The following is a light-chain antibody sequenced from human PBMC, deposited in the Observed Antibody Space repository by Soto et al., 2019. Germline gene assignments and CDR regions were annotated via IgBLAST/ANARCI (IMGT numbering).Light chain of an antibody. CDR3: QQSYSTPIT. Sequence: EIIMTQSPDILSVSPGERATLSCRASQSVSIRLAWYQQKPGQAPRLLIYDAYTRATGIPARFSGSGSGTEFTLTIRSLQAEDFATYYCQQSYSTPITLGQGPRLEIK. J-gene: IGKJ5*01. CDR1: QSVSIR. V-gene: IGKV3-15*01. CDR2: DAY.